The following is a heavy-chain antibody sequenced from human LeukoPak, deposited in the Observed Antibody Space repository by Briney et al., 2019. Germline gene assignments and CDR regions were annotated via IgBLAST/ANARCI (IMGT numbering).Heavy chain of an antibody. Sequence: GASVKVSCKASGGTFSSYAISWVRQAPGQGLEWMGGIIPIFGTANYAQKFQGRVTITADKSTRTAYMELSSLRSEDTAVYYCARGGYYGSGNDFRFDPWGQGTLVTVSS. V-gene: IGHV1-69*06. CDR2: IIPIFGTA. CDR1: GGTFSSYA. CDR3: ARGGYYGSGNDFRFDP. D-gene: IGHD3-10*01. J-gene: IGHJ5*02.